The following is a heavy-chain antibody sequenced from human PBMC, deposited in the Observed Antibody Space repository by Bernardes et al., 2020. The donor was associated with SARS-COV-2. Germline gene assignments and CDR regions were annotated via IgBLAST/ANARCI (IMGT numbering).Heavy chain of an antibody. CDR2: ISSNGDTT. V-gene: IGHV3-64D*06. J-gene: IGHJ4*02. CDR3: VKDRQWEMTFEH. Sequence: GGSLRLSCSASGFTFSSSAMHWVRQAPGKGLEYVSTISSNGDTTNYADSVKGRVTISRDNSKNTLYLQMSSLRAEDTAVYYCVKDRQWEMTFEHWGQGTLVTVSS. CDR1: GFTFSSSA. D-gene: IGHD1-26*01.